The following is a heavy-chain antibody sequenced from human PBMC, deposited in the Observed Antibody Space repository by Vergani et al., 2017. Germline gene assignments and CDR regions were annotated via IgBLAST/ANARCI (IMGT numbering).Heavy chain of an antibody. J-gene: IGHJ4*02. Sequence: EVQLVESGGGLVQPGGSLKLSCAASGFTFSGSAMHWVRQASGKGLEWVGRIRSKANSYATAYAASVKGRFTISREDSKNTAYLQMNSLKTEDTAVYYCTSWHPATNDYSTPGYWGQGTLVTVSS. D-gene: IGHD4-11*01. CDR1: GFTFSGSA. V-gene: IGHV3-73*02. CDR2: IRSKANSYAT. CDR3: TSWHPATNDYSTPGY.